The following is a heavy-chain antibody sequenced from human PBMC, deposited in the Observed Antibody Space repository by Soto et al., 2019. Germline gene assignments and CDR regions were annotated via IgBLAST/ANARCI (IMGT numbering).Heavy chain of an antibody. D-gene: IGHD1-26*01. CDR1: GFTFSSYA. CDR2: FSGSGGST. Sequence: PGGSLRLSCAASGFTFSSYAMSWVRQAPGKGLEWVSAFSGSGGSTYYADSVKGRFTISRDNSKNTLYLQMNSLRAEDTAVYYCAKVQTPQWLTPPSGGSYYGAFDYWCQGTLVTVSS. V-gene: IGHV3-23*01. J-gene: IGHJ4*02. CDR3: AKVQTPQWLTPPSGGSYYGAFDY.